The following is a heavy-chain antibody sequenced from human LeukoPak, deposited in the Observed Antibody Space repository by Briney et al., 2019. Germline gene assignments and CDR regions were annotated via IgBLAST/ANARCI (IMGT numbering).Heavy chain of an antibody. CDR2: LSGSGITT. V-gene: IGHV3-23*01. CDR3: AKDTRSLDTAMVTGFDY. D-gene: IGHD5-18*01. Sequence: PGGSLRLSCAASGFTFSNSAMSWVRQAPGKGLEWVSTLSGSGITTYYADSVKGRFTISRDNSKNTLYLQMNSLRAEDTAVYYCAKDTRSLDTAMVTGFDYWGQGTLVTVSS. J-gene: IGHJ4*02. CDR1: GFTFSNSA.